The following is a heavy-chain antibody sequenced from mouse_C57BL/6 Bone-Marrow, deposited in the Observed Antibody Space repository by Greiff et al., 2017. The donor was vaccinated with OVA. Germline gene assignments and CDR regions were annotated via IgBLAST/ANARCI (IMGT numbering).Heavy chain of an antibody. V-gene: IGHV1-19*01. CDR1: GYTFTDYY. CDR3: AGGYSPFAY. D-gene: IGHD2-14*01. J-gene: IGHJ3*01. CDR2: INPYNGGT. Sequence: LVKPGASVKMSCKASGYTFTDYYMNWVKQSHGKSLEWIGVINPYNGGTSYNQKFKGKATLTVDKSSSTAYMELNSLTSEDSAVYYCAGGYSPFAYWGQGTLVTVSA.